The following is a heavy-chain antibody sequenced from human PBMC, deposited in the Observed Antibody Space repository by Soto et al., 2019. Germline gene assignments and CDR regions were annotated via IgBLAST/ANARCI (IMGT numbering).Heavy chain of an antibody. J-gene: IGHJ4*02. CDR3: AKEDLGYCGSASCFGDFDY. CDR2: ISGRGGST. CDR1: GFTFSSYA. V-gene: IGHV3-23*01. Sequence: GGSLRLSCAASGFTFSSYAMTWVRQAPGKGLECVSTISGRGGSTYYADSVKGRFTISRDNSKNTLYLQMNSLRAEDTALYYCAKEDLGYCGSASCFGDFDYWGQGTLVTVSS. D-gene: IGHD2-2*01.